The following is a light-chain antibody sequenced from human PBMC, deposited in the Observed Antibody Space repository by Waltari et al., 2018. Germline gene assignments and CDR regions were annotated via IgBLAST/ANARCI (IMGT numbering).Light chain of an antibody. CDR3: SSDAGSNNYVI. CDR2: EVS. V-gene: IGLV2-8*01. Sequence: QSALTQPPSASGSLGQSVTISCTGTSSDVGASNYVSWYQQNPGKAPKLMIFEVSKRPSGVPDRFSGSRSGNTDSLTVSGLQAEDEADYYCSSDAGSNNYVILGGGTKLTVL. J-gene: IGLJ2*01. CDR1: SSDVGASNY.